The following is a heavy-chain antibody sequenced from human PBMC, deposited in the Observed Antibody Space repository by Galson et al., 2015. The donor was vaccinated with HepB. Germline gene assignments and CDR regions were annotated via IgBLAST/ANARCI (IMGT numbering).Heavy chain of an antibody. V-gene: IGHV1-46*01. CDR3: ARGSAAGSAKGAYYYYGMDV. D-gene: IGHD6-13*01. Sequence: SVKVSCKASGYTFTSYYMHWVRQAPGQGLEWMGIINPSGGSTSYAQKFQGRVTMTRDTSTSTVYMELSSLRSEDTAVYYCARGSAAGSAKGAYYYYGMDVWGQGTTVTVSS. CDR1: GYTFTSYY. J-gene: IGHJ6*02. CDR2: INPSGGST.